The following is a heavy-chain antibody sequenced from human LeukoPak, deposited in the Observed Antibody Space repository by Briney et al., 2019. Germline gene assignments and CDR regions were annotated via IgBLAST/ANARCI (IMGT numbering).Heavy chain of an antibody. V-gene: IGHV3-49*03. CDR1: GFTFGDYA. J-gene: IGHJ4*02. CDR2: IRSKAYGGTT. CDR3: TRDLYYYDSSGHHY. D-gene: IGHD3-22*01. Sequence: GGSLRLSCTASGFTFGDYAMSWFRQAPGKGLEWVGFIRSKAYGGTTEYAASVKGRFTISRDDSKSIAYLQMNSLKTEDTAVYYCTRDLYYYDSSGHHYWGQGTLVTVSS.